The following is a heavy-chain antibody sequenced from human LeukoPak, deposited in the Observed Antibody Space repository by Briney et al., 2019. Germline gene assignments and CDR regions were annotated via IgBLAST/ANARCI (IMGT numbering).Heavy chain of an antibody. CDR3: ARDLGGSSSWYSFGSWFDP. CDR2: INPSGGST. Sequence: ASVKVSCKASGYTFTSYYMHWVRQAPGQGLEWMGIINPSGGSTSYAQKFQGRVTMTRDTSTSTVYMELSSLRSEDTAVYYCARDLGGSSSWYSFGSWFDPWGQGTLVTVSS. D-gene: IGHD6-13*01. J-gene: IGHJ5*02. V-gene: IGHV1-46*01. CDR1: GYTFTSYY.